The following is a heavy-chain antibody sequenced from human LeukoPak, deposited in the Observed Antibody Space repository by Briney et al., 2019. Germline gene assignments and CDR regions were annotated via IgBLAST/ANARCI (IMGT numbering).Heavy chain of an antibody. D-gene: IGHD2-15*01. CDR1: GYTFTSYG. CDR3: ARAPLCSGGSCYPNWFDP. Sequence: ASVKVSCKASGYTFTSYGISWVRQAPGQGLEWMGWISAYNGNTNYAQKLQGRVTMTTDTSTSTAYMELRSLRSDDTAVYYCARAPLCSGGSCYPNWFDPWGQGTLVTVSS. V-gene: IGHV1-18*01. CDR2: ISAYNGNT. J-gene: IGHJ5*02.